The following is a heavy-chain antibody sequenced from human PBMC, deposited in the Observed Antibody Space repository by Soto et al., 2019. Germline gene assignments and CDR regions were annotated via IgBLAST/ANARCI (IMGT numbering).Heavy chain of an antibody. CDR1: GYIFTVYY. D-gene: IGHD3-10*01. CDR2: INPNSGGT. CDR3: ARQGSGSNWLDP. V-gene: IGHV1-2*02. Sequence: ASVKVSCKASGYIFTVYYMHWVRQAPGQGLEWMGWINPNSGGTNYAQKFQGRVTMTRDTSIRTAYMELSRLGSDDTAVYYCARQGSGSNWLDPWGQGTLVTVSS. J-gene: IGHJ5*02.